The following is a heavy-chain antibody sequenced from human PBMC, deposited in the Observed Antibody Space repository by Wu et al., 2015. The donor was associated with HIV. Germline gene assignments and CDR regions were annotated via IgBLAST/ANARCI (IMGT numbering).Heavy chain of an antibody. CDR2: ISAYNGDT. CDR3: ARDATPITTEFDF. D-gene: IGHD4-11*01. J-gene: IGHJ4*02. Sequence: QVQLVQSGAEVKKPGAPVKVSCKASGYTFTSYGVSWVRQAPGQGLEWMGWISAYNGDTNYAEDFEGRVTVTRDTSSETVYMELSGLTSGDTAIYYCARDATPITTEFDFWGQGTLITVSS. V-gene: IGHV1-18*01. CDR1: GYTFTSYG.